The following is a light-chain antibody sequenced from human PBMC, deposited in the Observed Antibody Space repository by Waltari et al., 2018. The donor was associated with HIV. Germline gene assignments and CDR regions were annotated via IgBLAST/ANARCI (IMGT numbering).Light chain of an antibody. CDR1: QSIRNY. J-gene: IGKJ2*01. CDR3: QQSYSTPHT. CDR2: AAS. V-gene: IGKV1-39*01. Sequence: IPMTQTPSSLSASVADSFTITCRASQSIRNYLNWYQQKPGKAPKFLIYAASNLQSGVPSRFSGSGSGTDFTLTISSLQPEDFATYFCQQSYSTPHTFGQGTKLEIK.